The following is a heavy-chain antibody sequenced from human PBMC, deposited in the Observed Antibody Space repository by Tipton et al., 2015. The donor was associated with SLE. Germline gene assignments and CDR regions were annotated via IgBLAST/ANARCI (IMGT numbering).Heavy chain of an antibody. V-gene: IGHV4-34*01. Sequence: TLSLTCAVYGGSFSGHYWSWIRQPPGKGLEWIGEINHSGSTNYNPSLKSRVTISEDTSKKQFSLKLSSVTAADTAVYYCARVGFYFDYWGQGTLVTVSS. CDR2: INHSGST. D-gene: IGHD1-26*01. CDR1: GGSFSGHY. CDR3: ARVGFYFDY. J-gene: IGHJ4*02.